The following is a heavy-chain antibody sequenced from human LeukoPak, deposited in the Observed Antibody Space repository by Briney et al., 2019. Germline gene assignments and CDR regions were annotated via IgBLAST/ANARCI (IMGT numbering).Heavy chain of an antibody. V-gene: IGHV3-33*01. CDR3: AREDSSGWYVGDY. CDR2: IWYDGSNK. Sequence: GRSLRLSCAASGFTFSSYGMHWVRQAPSKGLEWVAVIWYDGSNKYYADSVKGRFTISRDNSKNTLYLQMNSLRAEDTAVYYCAREDSSGWYVGDYWGQGTLVTVSS. CDR1: GFTFSSYG. J-gene: IGHJ4*02. D-gene: IGHD6-19*01.